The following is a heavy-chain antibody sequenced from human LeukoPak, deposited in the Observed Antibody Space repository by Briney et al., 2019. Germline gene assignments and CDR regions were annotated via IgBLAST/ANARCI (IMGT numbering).Heavy chain of an antibody. Sequence: ASVKVSCKASGYTFTNYDINWVRQATGQGLEWMGWMNPNSGNTGYAQKFQGRVTITRNTSISTAYMELSSLRSEDTAVYYCARGRSGRRRPYYYYYMDVWGKGTTVTVSS. CDR2: MNPNSGNT. V-gene: IGHV1-8*03. CDR3: ARGRSGRRRPYYYYYMDV. D-gene: IGHD1-1*01. J-gene: IGHJ6*03. CDR1: GYTFTNYD.